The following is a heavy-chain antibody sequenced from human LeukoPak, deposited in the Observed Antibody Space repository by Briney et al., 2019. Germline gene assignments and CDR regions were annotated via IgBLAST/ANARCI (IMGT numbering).Heavy chain of an antibody. V-gene: IGHV3-49*03. CDR3: TRVGYYGSGSYY. D-gene: IGHD3-10*01. CDR2: IRSKAYGGTT. CDR1: GFTVGDYA. Sequence: GRSLRLSCTASGFTVGDYAMSWFRQAPGKGLEGVGFIRSKAYGGTTEYAASVKGRFTISRDDSKSIAYLQMNSLKTEDTAVYYCTRVGYYGSGSYYWGQGTLVTVSS. J-gene: IGHJ4*02.